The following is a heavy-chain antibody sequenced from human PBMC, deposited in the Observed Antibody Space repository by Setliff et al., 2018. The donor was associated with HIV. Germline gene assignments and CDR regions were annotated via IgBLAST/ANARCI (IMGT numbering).Heavy chain of an antibody. Sequence: PSETLSLTCTVSGGSISSSSFYWGWIRQPPGKGLEYIGNIHHSGSTHYNPSLKSRVAISVDTSKSQFSLRLTSVTAADTAIYYCARQVSIPGVAITPVDYWGQGALVTVSS. CDR3: ARQVSIPGVAITPVDY. D-gene: IGHD5-12*01. CDR2: IHHSGST. CDR1: GGSISSSSFY. J-gene: IGHJ4*02. V-gene: IGHV4-39*01.